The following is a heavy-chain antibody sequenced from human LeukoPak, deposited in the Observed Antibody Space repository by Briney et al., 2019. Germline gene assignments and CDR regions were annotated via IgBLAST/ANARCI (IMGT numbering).Heavy chain of an antibody. Sequence: GGSLRLSCAASGFTFSSYAMSWVRQAPGKGLEWVSAISGSGSSTYYADSVKGRFTISRDNSKNTLYLQMNSLRAEDTAVYYCAKSPYSYGLNWFDPWGQGTLVTVSS. CDR3: AKSPYSYGLNWFDP. CDR1: GFTFSSYA. D-gene: IGHD5-18*01. CDR2: ISGSGSST. J-gene: IGHJ5*02. V-gene: IGHV3-23*01.